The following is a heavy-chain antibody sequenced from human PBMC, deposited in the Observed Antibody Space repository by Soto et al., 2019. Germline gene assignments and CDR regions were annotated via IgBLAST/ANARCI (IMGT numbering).Heavy chain of an antibody. CDR2: IYPSGST. D-gene: IGHD2-2*01. CDR3: AKGRSEVVPGAMDT. CDR1: GGSFSSYY. J-gene: IGHJ4*02. Sequence: XATLSLTCTVSGGSFSSYYCNWVRKSAGKGLEWIGRIYPSGSTTYNPSLKSRLTMSVDTSKNQFSLRLTSMTAADTAVYYCAKGRSEVVPGAMDTWGQGTLVTVSS. V-gene: IGHV4-4*07.